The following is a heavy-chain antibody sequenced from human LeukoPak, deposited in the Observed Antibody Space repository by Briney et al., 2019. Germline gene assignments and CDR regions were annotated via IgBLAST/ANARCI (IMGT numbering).Heavy chain of an antibody. D-gene: IGHD3-3*01. Sequence: GASVKVSCEASGYTFTSYYMHWVRQAPGQGLEWMGIINPSGGSTSYAQKFQGRVTMTRDTSTSTVYMELSSLRSEDTAVYYCARAYYPYDFWSLKRSYGMDVWGQGTTVTVSS. J-gene: IGHJ6*02. CDR2: INPSGGST. CDR3: ARAYYPYDFWSLKRSYGMDV. CDR1: GYTFTSYY. V-gene: IGHV1-46*01.